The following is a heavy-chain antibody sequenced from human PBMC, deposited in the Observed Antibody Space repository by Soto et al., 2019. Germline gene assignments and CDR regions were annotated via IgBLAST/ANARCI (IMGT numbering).Heavy chain of an antibody. V-gene: IGHV1-69*13. CDR2: IIPMFGTA. CDR1: GGTFSSYA. D-gene: IGHD6-6*01. CDR3: ARPRSSSSQYFQH. J-gene: IGHJ1*01. Sequence: SVKVSCKASGGTFSSYAISWVRQAPGQGLEWMGGIIPMFGTANYAQKFQGRVTITADESTSTAYMELSSLRSEDTAVYYCARPRSSSSQYFQHWGQGTLVTVSS.